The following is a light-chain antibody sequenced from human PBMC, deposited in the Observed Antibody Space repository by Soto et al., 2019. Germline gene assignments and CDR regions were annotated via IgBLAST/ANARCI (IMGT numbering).Light chain of an antibody. J-gene: IGLJ1*01. V-gene: IGLV2-8*01. CDR3: SSYAGRNNYV. CDR1: SSDVGNYDY. Sequence: QSALTQPPSASGSPGQSGTISCTGTSSDVGNYDYISWYQQRPGKAPKFIIYEVNKRPSGVPDRFFGSKSGNTASLTVSGLQAEDEADYYCSSYAGRNNYVFGTGTKLTVL. CDR2: EVN.